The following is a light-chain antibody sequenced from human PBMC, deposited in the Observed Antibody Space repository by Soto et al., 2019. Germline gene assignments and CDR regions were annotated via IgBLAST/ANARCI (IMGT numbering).Light chain of an antibody. CDR1: SSNIGNNY. J-gene: IGLJ2*01. CDR2: DNN. CDR3: GTWDSSLSAVV. Sequence: QSVLTQPPSVSAAPGQKVTISCSGSSSNIGNNYVSWYQQLPGTAPKVLIYDNNKRPSGIPDRFSGSKSGTSATLGITGLQTGGEADYYCGTWDSSLSAVVFGGGTKLTVL. V-gene: IGLV1-51*01.